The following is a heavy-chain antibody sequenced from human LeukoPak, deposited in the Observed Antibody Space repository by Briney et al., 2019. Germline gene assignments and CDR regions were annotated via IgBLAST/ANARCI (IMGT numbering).Heavy chain of an antibody. CDR3: ARGPDSSSWYPKGIDY. J-gene: IGHJ4*02. CDR1: GGSFSGYY. V-gene: IGHV4-34*01. CDR2: INHSGST. Sequence: SETLSLTCAVYGGSFSGYYWSWIRQPPGKGLEWIGEINHSGSTNYNPSLKSRVTISVDTSKNQFSLKLSSVTAADTAVYYCARGPDSSSWYPKGIDYWGQGTLVTVSS. D-gene: IGHD6-13*01.